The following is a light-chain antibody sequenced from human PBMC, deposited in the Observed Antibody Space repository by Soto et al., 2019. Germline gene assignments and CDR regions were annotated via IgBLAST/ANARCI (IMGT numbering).Light chain of an antibody. CDR2: GAS. CDR1: QSVSNN. J-gene: IGKJ5*01. CDR3: QQYNNWPT. V-gene: IGKV3D-15*01. Sequence: EIVLTQSPGTLSLSPGERATLSCRASQSVSNNYLAWYQQKPGQAPRLLIYGASNRATGIPARFSGSGSGTEFTLTISSLQSEDFAVYYCQQYNNWPTFGQGTRLEIK.